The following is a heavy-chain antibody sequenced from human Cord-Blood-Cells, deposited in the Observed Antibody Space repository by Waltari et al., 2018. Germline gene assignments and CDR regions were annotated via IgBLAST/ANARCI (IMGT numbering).Heavy chain of an antibody. J-gene: IGHJ3*02. CDR1: GFTVSSNY. V-gene: IGHV3-53*04. Sequence: EVQLVESGGGLVQPGGSLRLSCAASGFTVSSNYMSWVRQAPGKGREWVLVSYSGVSTYYADSVKGRFTISRHNSKNTLYLQMNSLRAEDTAVYYCARDRGHDAFDIWGQGTMVTVSS. CDR2: SYSGVST. CDR3: ARDRGHDAFDI. D-gene: IGHD3-10*01.